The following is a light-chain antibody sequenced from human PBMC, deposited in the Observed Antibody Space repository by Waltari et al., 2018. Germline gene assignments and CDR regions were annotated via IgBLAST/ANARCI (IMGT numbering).Light chain of an antibody. Sequence: VMTQSPATLSVSPGERATLSCRASQNVYTNLAWYQQKHVQAPRLLIYVASTRATDIPARFSGSGSGTEFTHTISCLESDDFAMFNCQQYMNWPRSFGQWTKVEIK. CDR1: QNVYTN. CDR2: VAS. J-gene: IGKJ1*01. CDR3: QQYMNWPRS. V-gene: IGKV3-15*01.